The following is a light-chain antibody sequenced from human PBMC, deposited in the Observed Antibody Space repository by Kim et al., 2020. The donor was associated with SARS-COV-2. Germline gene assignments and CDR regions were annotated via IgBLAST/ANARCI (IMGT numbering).Light chain of an antibody. CDR1: SSDIGGYNY. CDR3: SSYSGSDTWV. Sequence: QSITISCTGSSSDIGGYNYVSWFQQHPGKAPKLMIYDVTKWPSGISNRFSGSKSGNTASLTISGLQAEDEADYYCSSYSGSDTWVFGGGTKLTVL. CDR2: DVT. J-gene: IGLJ3*02. V-gene: IGLV2-14*03.